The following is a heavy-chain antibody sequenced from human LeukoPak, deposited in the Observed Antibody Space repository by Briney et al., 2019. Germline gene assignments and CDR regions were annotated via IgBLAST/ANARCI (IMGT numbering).Heavy chain of an antibody. Sequence: SETLSLTCTVSGGSISSSSYYWGWIRQPPGKGLEWIGSIYYSGSTNYNPSLRSRVTISVDTSKNQFSLKLSSVTAADTAVYYCARDLYYDSSGYYRRTYYYYGMDVWGQGTTVTVSS. D-gene: IGHD3-22*01. V-gene: IGHV4-39*07. J-gene: IGHJ6*02. CDR3: ARDLYYDSSGYYRRTYYYYGMDV. CDR1: GGSISSSSYY. CDR2: IYYSGST.